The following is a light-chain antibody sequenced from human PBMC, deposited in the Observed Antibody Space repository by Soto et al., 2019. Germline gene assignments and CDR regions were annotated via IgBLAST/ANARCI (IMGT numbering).Light chain of an antibody. J-gene: IGKJ1*01. CDR1: ETVGSN. CDR3: LQYDNWPPWT. V-gene: IGKV3-15*01. CDR2: GAS. Sequence: EIEMTQSPATLSVSPGERATLSCRASETVGSNLAWYQQKPGQAPRLLIYGASTRATGIPARFSGNGSGTEFTLAISSLQSEDFALYYCLQYDNWPPWTFGQGTKVEIK.